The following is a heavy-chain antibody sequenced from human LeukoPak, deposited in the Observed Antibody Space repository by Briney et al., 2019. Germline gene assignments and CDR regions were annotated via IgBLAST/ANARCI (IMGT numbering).Heavy chain of an antibody. Sequence: ASVKVPCKASGYTFTSYDTNWVRQATGQGLEWMGWMNPNSGNTGYAQKFQGRVTMTRSASINTAYMELSSLTSDDTAVYYCARSSVGARRRIDYWGQGTLVTVSS. CDR3: ARSSVGARRRIDY. J-gene: IGHJ4*02. CDR1: GYTFTSYD. V-gene: IGHV1-8*01. D-gene: IGHD1-26*01. CDR2: MNPNSGNT.